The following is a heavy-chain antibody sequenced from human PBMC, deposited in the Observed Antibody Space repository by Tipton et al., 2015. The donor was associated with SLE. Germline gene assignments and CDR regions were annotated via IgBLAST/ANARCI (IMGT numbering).Heavy chain of an antibody. D-gene: IGHD2-21*02. CDR2: VSHGGDT. CDR1: GGSFSGYY. V-gene: IGHV4-59*08. J-gene: IGHJ6*02. CDR3: ARGMVTWRGAIIGVDV. Sequence: TLSLTCAVYGGSFSGYYWNWIRQPPGKGLEWIGYVSHGGDTNYNPSLKSRVTISVDAANNQFSLILTSVTAADTAVYYCARGMVTWRGAIIGVDVWGQGTTVNVSS.